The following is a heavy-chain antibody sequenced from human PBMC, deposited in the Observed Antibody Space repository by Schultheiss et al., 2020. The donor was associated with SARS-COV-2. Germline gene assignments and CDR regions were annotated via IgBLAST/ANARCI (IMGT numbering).Heavy chain of an antibody. CDR2: IYYSGST. Sequence: SETLSLTCTVSGGSISSSSYYWGWIRQPPGKGLEWIGSIYYSGSTYYNPSLESRVTISVDTSKNQFSLKLSSVTAADTAVYYCARIDDYGDESPFDYWGQGTLVTVSS. J-gene: IGHJ4*02. CDR3: ARIDDYGDESPFDY. D-gene: IGHD4-17*01. V-gene: IGHV4-39*01. CDR1: GGSISSSSYY.